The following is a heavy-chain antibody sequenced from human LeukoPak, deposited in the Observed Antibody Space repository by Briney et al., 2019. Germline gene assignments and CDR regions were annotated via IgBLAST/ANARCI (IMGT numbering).Heavy chain of an antibody. Sequence: SVKVSCKASGGTFSRYAISWVGQARGQGMEWMGRIIPIFGTANYAQKLKGRVTINTDESKSTAYIEMSSLRSEDTAVYYCARDRYDSSGYYPRPGDYWGQGTLVTVSS. D-gene: IGHD3-22*01. J-gene: IGHJ4*02. CDR1: GGTFSRYA. V-gene: IGHV1-69*05. CDR3: ARDRYDSSGYYPRPGDY. CDR2: IIPIFGTA.